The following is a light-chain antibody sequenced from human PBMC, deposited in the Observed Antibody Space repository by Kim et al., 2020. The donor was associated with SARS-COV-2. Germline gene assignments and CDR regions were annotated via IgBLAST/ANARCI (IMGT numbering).Light chain of an antibody. CDR2: VDS. CDR1: SSNIGTGYD. V-gene: IGLV1-40*01. J-gene: IGLJ3*02. Sequence: QSVLTQPPSVSGAPGQRVTISCTGSSSNIGTGYDVHWYQQLPGTAPRLLIYVDSNRPSGVPERFSGSKSGTSASLAITGLQAEDEADYYCQSYDSSLSGWMFGGGTQLTVL. CDR3: QSYDSSLSGWM.